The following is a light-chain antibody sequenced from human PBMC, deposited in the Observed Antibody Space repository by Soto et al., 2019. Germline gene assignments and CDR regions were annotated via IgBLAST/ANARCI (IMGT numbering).Light chain of an antibody. J-gene: IGKJ5*01. CDR3: QQSYSTSIT. V-gene: IGKV1-39*01. CDR2: AAS. CDR1: QSISSY. Sequence: DIQMTQSPSSLSASVGDRVTITCRASQSISSYLNWYQQKPGKAPKILIYAASSLQSGVPSRFSGSGSGTDFALTISSLQPEDFATYYCQQSYSTSITFGQGTRLEI.